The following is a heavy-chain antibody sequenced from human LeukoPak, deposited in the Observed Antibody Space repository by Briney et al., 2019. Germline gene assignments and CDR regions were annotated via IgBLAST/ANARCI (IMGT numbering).Heavy chain of an antibody. CDR3: ARYPLSYSGNWHYYFDY. D-gene: IGHD6-13*01. CDR1: GYTFTSYG. Sequence: ASVKVSCKASGYTFTSYGISWVRQAPGQGLEWMGWISAYNGNTNYAQNLQDRVFMDTDTSTTTAYMELRSLRSDDTAVYYCARYPLSYSGNWHYYFDYWGQGTLVTVSS. J-gene: IGHJ4*02. V-gene: IGHV1-18*04. CDR2: ISAYNGNT.